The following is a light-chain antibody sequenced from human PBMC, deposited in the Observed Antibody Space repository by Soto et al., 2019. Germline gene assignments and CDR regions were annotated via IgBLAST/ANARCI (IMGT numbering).Light chain of an antibody. CDR3: QQYYSYPIT. Sequence: DIQMTQSPSTLSASVGDGVTITCRASQSIGTWLAWYQQKPGKAPRVLIYDVSSLKSGVPSRFSGSASATDFTLTISCLESEDFATYYCQQYYSYPITFGQGTRLEIK. CDR1: QSIGTW. J-gene: IGKJ5*01. CDR2: DVS. V-gene: IGKV1-5*01.